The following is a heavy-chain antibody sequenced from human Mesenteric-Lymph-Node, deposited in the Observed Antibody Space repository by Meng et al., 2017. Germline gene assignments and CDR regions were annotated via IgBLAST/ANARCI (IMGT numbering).Heavy chain of an antibody. V-gene: IGHV4-59*08. CDR1: GGSISGYY. D-gene: IGHD1-7*01. J-gene: IGHJ4*02. CDR2: IHYSGST. Sequence: QVPVQESAPGRVQPSETLSLTCTVSGGSISGYYWSWIRQPPGKELEWIGYIHYSGSTNYKPSLKSRVTISVDTSKNQFSLKLSSVTAADTAVYYCARHPQFGTTMIEYWGQGTLVTVSS. CDR3: ARHPQFGTTMIEY.